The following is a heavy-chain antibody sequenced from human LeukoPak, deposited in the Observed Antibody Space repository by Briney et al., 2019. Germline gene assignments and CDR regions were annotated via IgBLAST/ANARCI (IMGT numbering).Heavy chain of an antibody. V-gene: IGHV3-13*03. CDR2: IGNAGDT. J-gene: IGHJ6*03. CDR3: ARGKAHGQYYDFWSGYFDYYYMDV. CDR1: GFTFSSYD. D-gene: IGHD3-3*01. Sequence: GGSLRLSCAACGFTFSSYDMHWVRQATGKGLEWVSGIGNAGDTDYPGSVKGQFTISRENAKNSLYLQMNSLRAGDTAVYYCARGKAHGQYYDFWSGYFDYYYMDVWGKGTTVTVSS.